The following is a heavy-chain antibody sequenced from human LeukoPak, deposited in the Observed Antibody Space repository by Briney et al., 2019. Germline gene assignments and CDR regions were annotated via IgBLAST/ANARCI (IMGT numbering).Heavy chain of an antibody. D-gene: IGHD1-14*01. J-gene: IGHJ4*02. CDR1: GLTVNSNY. CDR2: ISSNGGST. CDR3: ASGTGRIPNAY. Sequence: PGGSLRLSCVASGLTVNSNYMSWVRQAPGKGLEYVSVISSNGGSTYYADSVKGRFTISRDNSKNTLYLQMGSLRAEDTAVYYCASGTGRIPNAYWGLGTLVTVSS. V-gene: IGHV3-64*02.